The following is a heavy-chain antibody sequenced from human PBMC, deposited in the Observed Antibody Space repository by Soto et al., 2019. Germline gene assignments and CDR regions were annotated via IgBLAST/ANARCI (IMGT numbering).Heavy chain of an antibody. V-gene: IGHV4-61*01. CDR1: GGSVSSGSYY. D-gene: IGHD3-22*01. J-gene: IGHJ1*01. Sequence: SETLSLTCTVSGGSVSSGSYYWTWIRQPPGKGLEWIAYIYYSGSTNYNPSLKSRVTISLDTSKNQFSLKVNSVTAADTAVYFFARDARVRGSLDSWGRGTLVLVSS. CDR2: IYYSGST. CDR3: ARDARVRGSLDS.